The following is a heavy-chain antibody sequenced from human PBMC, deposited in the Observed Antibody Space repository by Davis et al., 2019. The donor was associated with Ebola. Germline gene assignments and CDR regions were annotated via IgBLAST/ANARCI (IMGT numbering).Heavy chain of an antibody. CDR2: INPSGGST. J-gene: IGHJ6*02. CDR1: GHTFTSYY. D-gene: IGHD6-19*01. CDR3: ASRASGWYGWEMDV. V-gene: IGHV1-46*01. Sequence: AASVKVSCKASGHTFTSYYMHWVRQAPGQGLEWMGIINPSGGSTSYAQKFQGRVTMTRDTSTSTAYMELRSLRSDDTAVYYCASRASGWYGWEMDVWGQGTTVTVSS.